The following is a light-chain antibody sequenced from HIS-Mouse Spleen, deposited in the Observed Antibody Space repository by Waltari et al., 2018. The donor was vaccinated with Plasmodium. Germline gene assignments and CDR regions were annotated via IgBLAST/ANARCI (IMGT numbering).Light chain of an antibody. CDR1: AFPTQY. Sequence: SYELTQPPSVSVSPGQPASITCSRDAFPTQYAYLYQQKSGQDPVLVIYEDSKRPSGIPERFSGSSSGTMATLTISGAQVEDEADYYCYSTDSSGNHRVFGGGTKLTVL. CDR2: EDS. V-gene: IGLV3-10*01. J-gene: IGLJ3*02. CDR3: YSTDSSGNHRV.